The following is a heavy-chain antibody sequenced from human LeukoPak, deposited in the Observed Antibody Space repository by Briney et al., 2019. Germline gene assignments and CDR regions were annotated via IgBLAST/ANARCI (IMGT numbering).Heavy chain of an antibody. V-gene: IGHV3-74*01. Sequence: GGSLRLSCAASGFIFSNNWMHWVRQVPGKGLVWVARINRDGSETNYADSVRGRFTISRDNAKNTLHLQMSSLTTADPALYYCTRMDTPMGTYFAPWGQGTLVTVSS. J-gene: IGHJ5*02. CDR2: INRDGSET. CDR3: TRMDTPMGTYFAP. D-gene: IGHD5-18*01. CDR1: GFIFSNNW.